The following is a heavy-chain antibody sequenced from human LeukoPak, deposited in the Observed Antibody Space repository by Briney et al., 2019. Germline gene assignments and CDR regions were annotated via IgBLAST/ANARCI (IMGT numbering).Heavy chain of an antibody. D-gene: IGHD6-19*01. CDR3: ARGRVYSSGWYWDY. J-gene: IGHJ4*02. CDR1: GGSISSGDYY. V-gene: IGHV4-61*08. Sequence: SETLSLTCTVSGGSISSGDYYWSWIRQPPGKGLEWIGYIYYIGSTNYNPSLKSRVTISVDTSKNQFSLKLNSVTAADTAVYYCARGRVYSSGWYWDYWGQGTLVTVSS. CDR2: IYYIGST.